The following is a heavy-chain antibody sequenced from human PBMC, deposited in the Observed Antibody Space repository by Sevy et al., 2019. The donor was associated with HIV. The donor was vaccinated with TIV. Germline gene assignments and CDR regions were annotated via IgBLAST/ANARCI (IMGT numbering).Heavy chain of an antibody. CDR3: ARMPSIAVAGHAFDI. Sequence: GGSLRLSCAASGFTVSSNYMSWVRQAPGKGLEWVSVIYSGGSTYYADPVKGRFTISRDNSKNTLYLQMNSLRAEDTAVYYCARMPSIAVAGHAFDIWGQGTMVTVSS. J-gene: IGHJ3*02. D-gene: IGHD6-19*01. CDR2: IYSGGST. V-gene: IGHV3-53*01. CDR1: GFTVSSNY.